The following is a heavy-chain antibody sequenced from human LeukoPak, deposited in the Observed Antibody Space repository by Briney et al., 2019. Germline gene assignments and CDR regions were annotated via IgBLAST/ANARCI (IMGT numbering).Heavy chain of an antibody. Sequence: SETLSLTCTVSGGSISSSSYYWGWIRQPPGKGLEWIGSIYYSGSTYYNPSLKSRVTISEDTSKDQFSLKLSSVTAADTAVYYCARHGPPYSYDSRPIWFDPWGQGTLVTVSS. V-gene: IGHV4-39*01. CDR3: ARHGPPYSYDSRPIWFDP. CDR1: GGSISSSSYY. J-gene: IGHJ5*02. CDR2: IYYSGST. D-gene: IGHD3-22*01.